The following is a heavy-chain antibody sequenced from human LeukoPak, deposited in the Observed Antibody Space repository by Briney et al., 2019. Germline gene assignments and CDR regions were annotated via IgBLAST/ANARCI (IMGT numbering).Heavy chain of an antibody. D-gene: IGHD2-15*01. J-gene: IGHJ4*02. Sequence: ASVKVSCKTSRYTFTIYYMNWVRQAPGQGLEWMGMINPSGGRTSYAQKFQGRVTMTRDTSTSTVYMELNSLTSEDTALYYCARDRSPSARYFNYWGQGTLVTVSS. V-gene: IGHV1-46*01. CDR3: ARDRSPSARYFNY. CDR1: RYTFTIYY. CDR2: INPSGGRT.